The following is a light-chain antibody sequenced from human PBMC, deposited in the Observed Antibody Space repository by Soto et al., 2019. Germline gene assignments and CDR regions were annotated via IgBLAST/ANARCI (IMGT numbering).Light chain of an antibody. CDR3: RQRSVWPPVI. Sequence: ELLLTQSPATLSLSPRARATLSCRASPSVSGYLPWYQQKPGQAPSLLIFSVSNRAPGIPARLRGSGSGTDFTLTISSLGPEDFAVYYCRQRSVWPPVIFGPGTKVDIK. CDR2: SVS. V-gene: IGKV3-11*01. J-gene: IGKJ3*01. CDR1: PSVSGY.